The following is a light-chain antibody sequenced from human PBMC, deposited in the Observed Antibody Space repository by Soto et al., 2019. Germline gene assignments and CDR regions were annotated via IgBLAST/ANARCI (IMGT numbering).Light chain of an antibody. CDR1: ESISRH. CDR2: AAS. CDR3: QQDYSTLPT. J-gene: IGKJ5*01. V-gene: IGKV1-39*01. Sequence: IHLSQSPSSLSASVVDRVTITCRAAESISRHLNWYQQKPGRAPSLLIYAASTIQNGVPSRFTGSGSGTEFTLTITGLQLEDFATYYCQQDYSTLPTFGQGTQLDIK.